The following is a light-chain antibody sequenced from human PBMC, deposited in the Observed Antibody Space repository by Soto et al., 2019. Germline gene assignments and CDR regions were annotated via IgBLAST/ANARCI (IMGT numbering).Light chain of an antibody. CDR2: EGS. CDR3: CSYAGSSTFDPYV. J-gene: IGLJ1*01. V-gene: IGLV2-23*03. Sequence: QSVLTQPASVSGSPGQSITISCTGTSSDVGSYNLVSWYQQRPGKAPKLMIYEGSKRPSGVSNRFSGSKSGNTASLTISGLQAEDEADYYCCSYAGSSTFDPYVFGTGTKVTVL. CDR1: SSDVGSYNL.